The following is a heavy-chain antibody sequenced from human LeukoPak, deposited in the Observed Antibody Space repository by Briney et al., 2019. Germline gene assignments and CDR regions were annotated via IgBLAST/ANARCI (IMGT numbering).Heavy chain of an antibody. V-gene: IGHV4-30-2*01. CDR1: GGSISSGGYS. Sequence: SETLSLTCAVSGGSISSGGYSWSWIRQPPGKGLEWIGYIYHSGSTYYNPSLKSRVTISVDRSKNQFSLKLSSVTAADTAVYYCARLRARITIFGVVIIGENWFDPWGQGTLITVSS. CDR3: ARLRARITIFGVVIIGENWFDP. CDR2: IYHSGST. D-gene: IGHD3-3*01. J-gene: IGHJ5*02.